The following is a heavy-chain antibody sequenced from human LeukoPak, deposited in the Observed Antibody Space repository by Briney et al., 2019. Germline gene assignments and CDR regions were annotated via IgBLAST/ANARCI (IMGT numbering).Heavy chain of an antibody. Sequence: SETLSLTCTVSGYSISSGYCWRWIRQPPGKGLEWIGNIYHSGSTYYNPSLKSRVTISVDTSKNQFSLKLSSVTAADTAVYYCARYAADGRTLEFWGQGTLVTVSS. D-gene: IGHD6-13*01. CDR1: GYSISSGYC. CDR2: IYHSGST. V-gene: IGHV4-38-2*02. J-gene: IGHJ4*02. CDR3: ARYAADGRTLEF.